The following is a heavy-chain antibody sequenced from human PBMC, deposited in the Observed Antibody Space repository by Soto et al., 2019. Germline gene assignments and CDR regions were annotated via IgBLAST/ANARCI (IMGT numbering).Heavy chain of an antibody. V-gene: IGHV3-23*01. Sequence: EVQLLESGGGLVQAGGSLRLSCAASGFTFRSYAMSWVRQAPGKGLEWVSTISGSGGSTYDADSVKGRFTISRDNSKNTLYLQMNSLRAEDTAVYYCAKDRGSGSTSWYNGWFDPWGQGTLVTVSS. J-gene: IGHJ5*02. D-gene: IGHD2-2*02. CDR3: AKDRGSGSTSWYNGWFDP. CDR1: GFTFRSYA. CDR2: ISGSGGST.